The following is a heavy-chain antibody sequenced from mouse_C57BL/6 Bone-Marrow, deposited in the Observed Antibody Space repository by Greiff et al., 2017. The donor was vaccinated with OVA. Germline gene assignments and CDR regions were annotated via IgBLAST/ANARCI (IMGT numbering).Heavy chain of an antibody. CDR1: GFSLSTSGIG. Sequence: QVQLKESGPGILQSSQTLSLTCSFSGFSLSTSGIGVSWIRQPSGKGLEWLAHIYWDDDKRYNPSLKSRLTISKATSRNQVFLKITSVETADTATYYCARRPFCYGSDWYFEVWGTGTTVTVSS. V-gene: IGHV8-12*01. CDR2: IYWDDDK. CDR3: ARRPFCYGSDWYFEV. J-gene: IGHJ1*03. D-gene: IGHD1-1*01.